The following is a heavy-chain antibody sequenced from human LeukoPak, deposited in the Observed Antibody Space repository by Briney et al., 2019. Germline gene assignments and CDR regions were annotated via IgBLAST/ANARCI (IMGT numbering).Heavy chain of an antibody. Sequence: AASVKVSCKASGYTFTSYGISWVRQAPGQGLEWMGWISAYNGNTNYAQKLQGRVTMTTDTSTSTAYMELRSLRSDDTAVYYCATCTVIPYYYYMDVWGKGTTVTVSS. CDR2: ISAYNGNT. V-gene: IGHV1-18*01. D-gene: IGHD4-11*01. J-gene: IGHJ6*03. CDR3: ATCTVIPYYYYMDV. CDR1: GYTFTSYG.